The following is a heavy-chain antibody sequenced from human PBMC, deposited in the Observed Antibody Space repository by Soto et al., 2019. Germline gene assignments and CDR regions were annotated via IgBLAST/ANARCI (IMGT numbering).Heavy chain of an antibody. CDR3: ATLGPARLLAS. J-gene: IGHJ4*02. D-gene: IGHD1-26*01. V-gene: IGHV3-30*03. Sequence: GGSLRLSCAASGFTFSTYGMHWVRQAPGKGLEWVAFISYDGSYESYADSVKGRFTIYRDNSKNTLYLQMNSLRAEDTAVYYCATLGPARLLASWGQGTLVTVSS. CDR1: GFTFSTYG. CDR2: ISYDGSYE.